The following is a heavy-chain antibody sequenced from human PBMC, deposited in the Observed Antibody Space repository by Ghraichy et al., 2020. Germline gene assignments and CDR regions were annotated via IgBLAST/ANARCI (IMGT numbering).Heavy chain of an antibody. CDR1: GLTFSSYA. V-gene: IGHV3-23*01. J-gene: IGHJ5*02. Sequence: GGSLRLSCAASGLTFSSYATNWVRQAPGKGLEWVAAISGSGGRTYYADSVKGRFTISRDNSKSTLSLQMNSLRAEDTAVYYCAKFPGSGYSSSWFDMWGQGTLVTVSS. D-gene: IGHD6-13*01. CDR3: AKFPGSGYSSSWFDM. CDR2: ISGSGGRT.